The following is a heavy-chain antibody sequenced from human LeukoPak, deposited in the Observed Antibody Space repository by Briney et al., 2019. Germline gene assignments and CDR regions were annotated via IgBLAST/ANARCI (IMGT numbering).Heavy chain of an antibody. Sequence: GGSLRLSCAASGFTFSDYYMSWIRQAPGKGLEWVSYISSSENTINYADSVKGRFTISRDNAKNSLYLLMNSLRAEDTAVYYCARGPLIEYCTDGICYSPHYFDYWGQGTLVTVSS. V-gene: IGHV3-11*04. CDR3: ARGPLIEYCTDGICYSPHYFDY. J-gene: IGHJ4*02. D-gene: IGHD2-8*01. CDR1: GFTFSDYY. CDR2: ISSSENTI.